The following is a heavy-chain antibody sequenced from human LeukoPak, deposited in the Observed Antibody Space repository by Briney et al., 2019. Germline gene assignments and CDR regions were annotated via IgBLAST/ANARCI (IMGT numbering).Heavy chain of an antibody. Sequence: SETLSLTCTVSGGSISSSSYYWGWIRQPPGKGLEWIGEINHSGSTNYNPSLKSRVTISVDTSKNQFSLKLSSVTAADTAVYYCAAREVRYDFWSGYYSHWFDPWGQGTLVTVSS. V-gene: IGHV4-39*07. CDR2: INHSGST. CDR3: AAREVRYDFWSGYYSHWFDP. CDR1: GGSISSSSYY. J-gene: IGHJ5*02. D-gene: IGHD3-3*01.